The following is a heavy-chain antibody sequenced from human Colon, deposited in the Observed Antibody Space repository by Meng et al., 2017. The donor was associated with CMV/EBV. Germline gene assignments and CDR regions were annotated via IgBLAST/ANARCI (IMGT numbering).Heavy chain of an antibody. CDR1: GFTFGSYS. CDR3: ARDFRYWSRVGWYGWFDS. Sequence: GGSLRLSCATSGFTFGSYSMNWVRQTPRNGLEWVSSISGSGDKTYYGVSVQGRFTISRDNSQNRLYLQMDSLRVEDTAVYYCARDFRYWSRVGWYGWFDSWGQGTLVTVSS. V-gene: IGHV3-21*04. CDR2: ISGSGDKT. D-gene: IGHD2-2*01. J-gene: IGHJ5*01.